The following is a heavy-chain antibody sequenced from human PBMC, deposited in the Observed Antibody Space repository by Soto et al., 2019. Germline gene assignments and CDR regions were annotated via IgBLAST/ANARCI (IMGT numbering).Heavy chain of an antibody. J-gene: IGHJ4*02. Sequence: PSETLSLTCAVYGGSFSGYYWSWIRQPPGKGLEWIGEINHSGSTNYNPSLKSRVTISVDTSKNQFSLKLSSVTAADTAVYYCARSPYGSGSYYAHFDYWGQGTLVPSPQ. V-gene: IGHV4-34*01. D-gene: IGHD3-10*01. CDR3: ARSPYGSGSYYAHFDY. CDR1: GGSFSGYY. CDR2: INHSGST.